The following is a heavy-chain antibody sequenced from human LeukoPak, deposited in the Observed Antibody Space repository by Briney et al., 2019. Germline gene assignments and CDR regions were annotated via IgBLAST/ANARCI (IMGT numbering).Heavy chain of an antibody. Sequence: GEPLKISCKGSGYTYNSYWIGWVRQMPGKGLEWIGIIYPIESKTKYSQSFEGQVTISADKSINTAYLQWTSLKASDTAMYFCATRDGYNLLSWGQGTLVTVSS. J-gene: IGHJ4*02. CDR3: ATRDGYNLLS. V-gene: IGHV5-51*01. CDR2: IYPIESKT. D-gene: IGHD5-24*01. CDR1: GYTYNSYW.